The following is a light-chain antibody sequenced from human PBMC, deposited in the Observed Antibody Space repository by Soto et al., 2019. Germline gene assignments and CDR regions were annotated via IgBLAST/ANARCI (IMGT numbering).Light chain of an antibody. J-gene: IGKJ5*01. CDR2: DAS. CDR3: QQRSNWPPIT. Sequence: ESVLTQSPGTLSLCPGERATLSCRASQSVSNNYLAWYQQKPGQAPRLLIYDASNRATGIPARFSGSGSGTDFTLTISSLEPEDFAVYYCQQRSNWPPITFGQGARLEI. V-gene: IGKV3-11*01. CDR1: QSVSNNY.